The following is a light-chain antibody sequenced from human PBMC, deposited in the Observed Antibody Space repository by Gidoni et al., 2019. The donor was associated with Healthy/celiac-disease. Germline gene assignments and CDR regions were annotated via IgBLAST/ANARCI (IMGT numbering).Light chain of an antibody. CDR3: QAWDSSTAYV. V-gene: IGLV3-1*01. CDR2: QDT. J-gene: IGLJ2*01. CDR1: KLGDKY. Sequence: SYELTQPPSVSVSPGQTASITCSGDKLGDKYACWYQQKPGRSPVLVIYQDTKRPSGIPARLSGSNSGNTAALTISGTQAMDEADYYCQAWDSSTAYVFGGGTKLTVL.